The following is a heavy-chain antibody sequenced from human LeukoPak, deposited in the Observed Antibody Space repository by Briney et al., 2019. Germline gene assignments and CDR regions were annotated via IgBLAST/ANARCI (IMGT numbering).Heavy chain of an antibody. CDR2: IYHSGST. CDR3: AREIYSGYAVNFDY. Sequence: SETLSLTCTVSGYSFSSGYYWGWIRQPPGKGLEWIGSIYHSGSTNYNPSLKSRVTISVDKSKNQFSLKLSSVTAADTAVYYCAREIYSGYAVNFDYWGQGTLVTVSS. V-gene: IGHV4-38-2*02. CDR1: GYSFSSGYY. D-gene: IGHD5-12*01. J-gene: IGHJ4*02.